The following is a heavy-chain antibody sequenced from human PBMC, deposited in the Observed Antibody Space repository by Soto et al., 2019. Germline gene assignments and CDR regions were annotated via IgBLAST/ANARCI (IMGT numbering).Heavy chain of an antibody. D-gene: IGHD6-19*01. CDR2: IIPIFGKV. CDR1: GGTFRTYA. Sequence: QVQLLQSGAEVKKPGSSVRVSCEASGGTFRTYAISWVRQAPGQGLEWMGEIIPIFGKVNYAQKFQGRVTIPADESTPTVYMDLRRLTSEDTAVYYCAKGAVSGTPTSYYYYGMDVWGQGTTVTVS. CDR3: AKGAVSGTPTSYYYYGMDV. J-gene: IGHJ6*02. V-gene: IGHV1-69*12.